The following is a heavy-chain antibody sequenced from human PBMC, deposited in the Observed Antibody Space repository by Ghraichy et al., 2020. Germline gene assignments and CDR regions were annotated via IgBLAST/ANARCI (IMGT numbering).Heavy chain of an antibody. V-gene: IGHV3-13*04. CDR1: GFSFSTSD. Sequence: GESLNISCAASGFSFSTSDMHWVRQGAGKGLEWVSAIDINDNTFYPDSVRGRFIISRANAENSLYLQMNNLRAGDTAVYYCARARTVNDDALNIWGQGTMVTVSS. CDR3: ARARTVNDDALNI. CDR2: IDINDNT. D-gene: IGHD4-11*01. J-gene: IGHJ3*02.